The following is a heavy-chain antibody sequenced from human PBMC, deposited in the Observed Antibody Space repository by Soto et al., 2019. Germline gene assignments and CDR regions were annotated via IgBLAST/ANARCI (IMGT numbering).Heavy chain of an antibody. V-gene: IGHV4-4*02. CDR1: GGSISNNNW. J-gene: IGHJ5*02. CDR2: IHHSGST. D-gene: IGHD5-12*01. Sequence: SATLSLTCSVSGGSISNNNWWSWVRQSPGKGLEWIGEIHHSGSTNYNPSLKSRVTISVDKSKNQFSLNLGSVTAADTAVYYCVRGPTSGLNAWCQGTLVTVYS. CDR3: VRGPTSGLNA.